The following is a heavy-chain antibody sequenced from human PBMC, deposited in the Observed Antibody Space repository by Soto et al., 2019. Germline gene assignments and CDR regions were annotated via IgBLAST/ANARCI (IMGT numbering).Heavy chain of an antibody. V-gene: IGHV1-3*05. CDR2: INAGNGNT. Sequence: QVQLVQSWAEEKKPGAPVEVSCKASGYTFTGYAMHWGRPAPGQRLEWMGWINAGNGNTKYSQKFQGRVTITRDTSASTAYMELSSLRSEDTAVYYCARAVAVPADFDYWGQGTLVTVSS. D-gene: IGHD6-19*01. J-gene: IGHJ4*02. CDR3: ARAVAVPADFDY. CDR1: GYTFTGYA.